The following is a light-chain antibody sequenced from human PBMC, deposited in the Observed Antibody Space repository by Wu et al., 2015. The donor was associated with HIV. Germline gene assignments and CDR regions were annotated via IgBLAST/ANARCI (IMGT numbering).Light chain of an antibody. CDR1: QTVGSY. V-gene: IGKV3-11*01. CDR2: DAS. CDR3: QQRSNWPLT. Sequence: EIVLTQSPVTLSLSPGERATLSCRASQTVGSYLAWYQQRPGQPPRLLIYDASNRATGIPARFSGSGSGTDFTLTISGLEPEDVAVYYCQQRSNWPLTFGGGTKVEIK. J-gene: IGKJ4*01.